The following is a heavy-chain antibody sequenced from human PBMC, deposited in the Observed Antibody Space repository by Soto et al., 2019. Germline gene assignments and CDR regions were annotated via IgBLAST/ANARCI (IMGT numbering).Heavy chain of an antibody. V-gene: IGHV1-18*01. CDR1: GYTFTRDE. Sequence: QVQLVQSGADVQKPGASMKVSCKTSGYTFTRDEITWVRQAPGQGLEWMGWVSAYNGNTNYAQKLQGRVTMTTDTSTSTAYMEMRSLRSDDTAVYYCARGSGSSLGYWGQGTLVTVSS. D-gene: IGHD6-6*01. CDR2: VSAYNGNT. CDR3: ARGSGSSLGY. J-gene: IGHJ4*02.